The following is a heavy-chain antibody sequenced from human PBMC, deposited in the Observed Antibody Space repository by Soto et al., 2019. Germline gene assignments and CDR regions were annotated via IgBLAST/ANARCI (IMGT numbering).Heavy chain of an antibody. CDR3: ASTYYDFWSGYYPLNWFDP. CDR1: GGSISSSSYY. J-gene: IGHJ5*02. V-gene: IGHV4-39*01. CDR2: IYYSGST. D-gene: IGHD3-3*01. Sequence: QLQLQESGPGLVKPSETLSLTCTVSGGSISSSSYYWGWIRQPPGKGLEWIGSIYYSGSTYYNPSLKSRVTISVATSKNQCSLKLSSVTAADTAVYYCASTYYDFWSGYYPLNWFDPWGQGTLVTVSS.